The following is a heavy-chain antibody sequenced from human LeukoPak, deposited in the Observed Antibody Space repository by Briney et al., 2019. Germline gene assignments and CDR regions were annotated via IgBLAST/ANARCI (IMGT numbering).Heavy chain of an antibody. CDR3: ARVGYSSVWTPFAMDV. J-gene: IGHJ6*02. D-gene: IGHD6-19*01. CDR2: TYYRSKLYN. V-gene: IGHV6-1*01. CDR1: GDIVSSNSAA. Sequence: SQTLSLTCALSGDIVSSNSAAWHWIRQSPSRGLEWLVRTYYRSKLYNDYAVSVKSRITINPDTSKNQFSLQLNSVTREDTAVYYCARVGYSSVWTPFAMDVWGQGTTVTVSS.